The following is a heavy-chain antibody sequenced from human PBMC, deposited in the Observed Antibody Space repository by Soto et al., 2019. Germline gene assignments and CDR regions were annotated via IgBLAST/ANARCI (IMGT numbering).Heavy chain of an antibody. CDR3: ARLDIVVVPSAMFLDY. Sequence: ASVKVSCKASGYPFPSYGITWVRQAPGQGLEWMGWISAYNGNTNYAHKLQGRVTMTTDTSTSTAYMELRSLRSDDTAVYYCARLDIVVVPSAMFLDYWGQGTLVTVSS. V-gene: IGHV1-18*04. J-gene: IGHJ4*02. D-gene: IGHD2-2*03. CDR2: ISAYNGNT. CDR1: GYPFPSYG.